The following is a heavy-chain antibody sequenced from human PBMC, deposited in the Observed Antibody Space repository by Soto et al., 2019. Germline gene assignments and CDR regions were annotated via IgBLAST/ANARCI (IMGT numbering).Heavy chain of an antibody. CDR3: GKVLVGATGHTDSDS. D-gene: IGHD2-15*01. V-gene: IGHV4-39*01. CDR1: GGSIYRSGYY. Sequence: SETLSLTCTVSGGSIYRSGYYWGWIRQPPGRGLEWIGNIDYNGVTYSNPSLKSRVTISRDTSKNQFPLKLTSVTAADTALYYCGKVLVGATGHTDSDSWGPGTLVTVSS. CDR2: IDYNGVT. J-gene: IGHJ4*02.